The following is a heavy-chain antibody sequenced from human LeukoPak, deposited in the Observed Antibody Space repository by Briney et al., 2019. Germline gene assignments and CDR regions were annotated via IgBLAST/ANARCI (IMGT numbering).Heavy chain of an antibody. Sequence: SETLSLTCTVSGGSISSYYWSWIRQPPGKGVEWVGYIYYSGSTNYNPSLKSRVTISVDTSKNQFSLRLISVTAADTAVYYCARGNDSSGYYYVFDYWGQGTLVTVSS. V-gene: IGHV4-59*01. CDR3: ARGNDSSGYYYVFDY. CDR2: IYYSGST. J-gene: IGHJ4*02. D-gene: IGHD3-22*01. CDR1: GGSISSYY.